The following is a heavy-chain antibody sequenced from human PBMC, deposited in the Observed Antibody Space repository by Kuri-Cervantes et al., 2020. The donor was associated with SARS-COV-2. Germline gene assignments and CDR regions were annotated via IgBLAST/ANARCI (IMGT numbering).Heavy chain of an antibody. CDR3: ARPSNFHHDSGAYV. CDR1: GFTFRSYG. V-gene: IGHV3-33*08. D-gene: IGHD3-22*01. J-gene: IGHJ6*02. Sequence: GGSLRLSCVASGFTFRSYGVTWVRQAPGKGLEWVAFIWYDGSNKYYADSVKGRFTISRDNFKNTVYLQMNSLRAEDTAVYYCARPSNFHHDSGAYVWGQGTTVTVSS. CDR2: IWYDGSNK.